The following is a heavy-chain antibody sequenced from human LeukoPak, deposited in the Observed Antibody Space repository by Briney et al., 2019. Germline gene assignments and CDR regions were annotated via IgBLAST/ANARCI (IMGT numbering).Heavy chain of an antibody. CDR1: GGSMRSYH. J-gene: IGHJ4*02. CDR3: ARANYFDY. CDR2: IYYSGTT. V-gene: IGHV4-59*01. Sequence: SETLSLTCTVSGGSMRSYHWSWIRQPPGKGLEWIGYIYYSGTTKYNPSLKSRITISVDTSKNQFSLKLSSVTAADTAVYYCARANYFDYWGQGTLVTVSS.